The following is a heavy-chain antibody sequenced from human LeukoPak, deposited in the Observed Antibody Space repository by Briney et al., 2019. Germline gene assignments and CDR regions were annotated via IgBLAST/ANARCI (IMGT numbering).Heavy chain of an antibody. CDR3: ARAPSYDILTGYYPA. J-gene: IGHJ5*02. CDR1: GFTFSSYA. Sequence: PGRSLRLSCAASGFTFSSYAMHWVRQAPGKGLEWVAVISYDGSNKYYADSVEGRFTISRDNSKNTLYLQMNSLRAEDTAVYYCARAPSYDILTGYYPAWGQGTLVTVSS. D-gene: IGHD3-9*01. V-gene: IGHV3-30*04. CDR2: ISYDGSNK.